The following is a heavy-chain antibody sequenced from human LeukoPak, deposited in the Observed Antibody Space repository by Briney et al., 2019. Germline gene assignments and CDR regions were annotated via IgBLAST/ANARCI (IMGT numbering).Heavy chain of an antibody. CDR2: MNPNSGNT. CDR1: GYTFTSYD. CDR3: ARIILTGYYFYYYMDV. Sequence: ASVKVSCKASGYTFTSYDINWVRQATGQGLEWMGWMNPNSGNTGYAQKFQGRVTMSTDTSTSTAYMELRSLRSDDTAVYYCARIILTGYYFYYYMDVWGKGTTVTVSS. V-gene: IGHV1-8*01. J-gene: IGHJ6*03. D-gene: IGHD3-9*01.